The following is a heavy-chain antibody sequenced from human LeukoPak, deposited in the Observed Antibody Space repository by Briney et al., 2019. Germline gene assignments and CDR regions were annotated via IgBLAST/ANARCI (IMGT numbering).Heavy chain of an antibody. CDR2: IIPIFGTG. J-gene: IGHJ4*02. D-gene: IGHD2-15*01. CDR3: AREGARGFCSGGSCDSGFDH. V-gene: IGHV1-69*01. CDR1: GDTFNNYA. Sequence: SVKVSCKAPGDTFNNYAISWVRQAPGQGLEWMGGIIPIFGTGKYAPKFEGRVTLTADDSTNTVYMELHRLTSDDTAVYYCAREGARGFCSGGSCDSGFDHWGQGTLVTVS.